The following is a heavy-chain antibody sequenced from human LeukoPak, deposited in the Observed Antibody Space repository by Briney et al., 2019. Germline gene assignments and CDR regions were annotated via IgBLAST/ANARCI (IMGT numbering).Heavy chain of an antibody. CDR2: VNQDGSGK. J-gene: IGHJ4*02. Sequence: PGRSLRLSCAASGFTFSSAWMSWVRQAPGKGLEWVANVNQDGSGKYYVDSVKGRFTISKDNAKNSLYLQMNSLRAEDTAVYYCTSANYGPAYWGQGTLVTVSS. CDR1: GFTFSSAW. D-gene: IGHD5-24*01. V-gene: IGHV3-7*01. CDR3: TSANYGPAY.